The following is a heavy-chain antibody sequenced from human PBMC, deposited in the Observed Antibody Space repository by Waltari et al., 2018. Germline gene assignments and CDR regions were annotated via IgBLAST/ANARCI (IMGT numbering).Heavy chain of an antibody. D-gene: IGHD6-19*01. Sequence: QVQLQQWGAGLLKPSETLSLPCPGYGGSFSGYYWGWIRQPPGKGLEWIGEINHSGSTNYNPSLKSRVTISVDTSKNQFSLKLSSVTAADTAVYYCARVNSGWDSEYFQHWG. J-gene: IGHJ1*01. CDR2: INHSGST. CDR1: GGSFSGYY. CDR3: ARVNSGWDSEYFQH. V-gene: IGHV4-34*01.